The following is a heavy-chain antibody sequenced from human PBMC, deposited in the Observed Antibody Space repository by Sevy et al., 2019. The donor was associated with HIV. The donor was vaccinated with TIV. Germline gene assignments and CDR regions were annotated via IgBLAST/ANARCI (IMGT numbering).Heavy chain of an antibody. V-gene: IGHV3-30*18. J-gene: IGHJ5*02. Sequence: GGSLRLSCAASGFTFSSFGIHWVRQAPGKGLEWVALISYDGRNEFYADSVKGRFTISRDNSKNTLYLQMNSLRAEDTAIYFCAKDHDNNWFDPWGQGTLVTVSS. CDR3: AKDHDNNWFDP. D-gene: IGHD3-9*01. CDR1: GFTFSSFG. CDR2: ISYDGRNE.